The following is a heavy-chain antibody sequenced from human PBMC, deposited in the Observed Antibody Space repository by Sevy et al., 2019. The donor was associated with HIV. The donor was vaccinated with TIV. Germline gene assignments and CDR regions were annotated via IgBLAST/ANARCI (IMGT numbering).Heavy chain of an antibody. CDR3: AKDRGYYGSGSMDV. CDR1: GFTFSSYG. D-gene: IGHD3-10*01. J-gene: IGHJ6*02. CDR2: ISYDGSNK. V-gene: IGHV3-30*18. Sequence: GGSLRLSCAASGFTFSSYGMHWVRQAPGKGLEWVAVISYDGSNKYYADSVKGRFTISRDNSKNTLYLQMNSLRAEETAVYYCAKDRGYYGSGSMDVWGQGTTVTVSS.